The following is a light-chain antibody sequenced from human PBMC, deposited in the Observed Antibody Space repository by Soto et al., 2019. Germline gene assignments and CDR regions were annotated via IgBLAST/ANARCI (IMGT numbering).Light chain of an antibody. J-gene: IGLJ3*02. Sequence: QSVLTQPPSASGTPGQRVTISCSGSSSNIGSNTVNCYQQLPGTAPKLLIYSNDQRPSGVPDRFSGSKSGTSASLAISGLQSEDEADYYCATWDVNLNGRVFGGGTKLTVL. CDR2: SND. CDR1: SSNIGSNT. V-gene: IGLV1-44*01. CDR3: ATWDVNLNGRV.